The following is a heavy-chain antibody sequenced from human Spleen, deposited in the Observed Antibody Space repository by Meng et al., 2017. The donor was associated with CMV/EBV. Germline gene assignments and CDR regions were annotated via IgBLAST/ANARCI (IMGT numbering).Heavy chain of an antibody. V-gene: IGHV3-23*01. D-gene: IGHD2-2*01. CDR2: ISGSGGST. CDR1: GFTFSSYA. CDR3: AKLILYCSSTSCYHYYGMDV. Sequence: GGSLRLSCAASGFTFSSYAMSWVRQAPGKGLEWVSAISGSGGSTYYADSVKGRFTISRDNSKNTLYLQMNSLRAEDTAVYYCAKLILYCSSTSCYHYYGMDVWGQGTMVTVSS. J-gene: IGHJ6*02.